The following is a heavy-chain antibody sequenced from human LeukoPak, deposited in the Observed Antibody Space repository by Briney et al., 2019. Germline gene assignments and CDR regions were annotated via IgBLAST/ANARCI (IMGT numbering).Heavy chain of an antibody. CDR3: ARGGQAVAGSWWFDP. CDR1: GGSISSGSYY. D-gene: IGHD6-19*01. V-gene: IGHV4-61*02. J-gene: IGHJ5*02. Sequence: PSETLSLTCTVSGGSISSGSYYWSWIRQPAGKGLEWIGRIYTSGSTNYNPSLKSRVTISVDTSKNQFSLKLSSVTAADTAVYYCARGGQAVAGSWWFDPWGQGTLVTVSS. CDR2: IYTSGST.